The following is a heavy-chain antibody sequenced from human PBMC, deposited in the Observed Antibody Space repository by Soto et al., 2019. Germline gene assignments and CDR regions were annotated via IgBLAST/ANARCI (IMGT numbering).Heavy chain of an antibody. D-gene: IGHD2-21*02. CDR3: ARDFCGGDCSDDYYYSAMDV. V-gene: IGHV4-61*01. Sequence: SETLSLTCTVSGGSVSSGSHYWGWIRQPPGKGLEWIGQIYYSGSTLYNPSLKSRVTISVDTSKNQFSLELSSVTAADTAVYYCARDFCGGDCSDDYYYSAMDVWGQGTTVTVSS. J-gene: IGHJ6*02. CDR1: GGSVSSGSHY. CDR2: IYYSGST.